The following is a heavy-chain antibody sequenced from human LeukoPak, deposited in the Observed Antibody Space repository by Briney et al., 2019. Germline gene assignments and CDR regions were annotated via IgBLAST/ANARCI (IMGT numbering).Heavy chain of an antibody. CDR1: GFTFSDSA. CDR2: ISFTGGST. J-gene: IGHJ3*01. Sequence: PGGSLRLSCAASGFTFSDSAMIWVRQAPGKGLECVSLISFTGGSTYYADSVKGRFTISRDNSQGTLYLQIHSLRAEDTAMYYCARDMELATWGRGTMVTVSS. D-gene: IGHD3-3*02. CDR3: ARDMELAT. V-gene: IGHV3-23*01.